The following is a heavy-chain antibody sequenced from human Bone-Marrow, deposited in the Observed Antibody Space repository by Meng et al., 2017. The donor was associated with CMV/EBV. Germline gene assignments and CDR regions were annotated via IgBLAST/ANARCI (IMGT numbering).Heavy chain of an antibody. J-gene: IGHJ6*02. D-gene: IGHD3-3*01. V-gene: IGHV1-69*05. CDR1: GGTFSSYA. CDR3: ARDPRFLGATNYYYYYGMDV. CDR2: IIPIFGTA. Sequence: SVKVSCKASGGTFSSYAISWVRQAPGQGLEWMGGIIPIFGTANYAQKFQGRVTITTDESTSTAYMELSSLRSEDTAVYYCARDPRFLGATNYYYYYGMDVWGQGTTAT.